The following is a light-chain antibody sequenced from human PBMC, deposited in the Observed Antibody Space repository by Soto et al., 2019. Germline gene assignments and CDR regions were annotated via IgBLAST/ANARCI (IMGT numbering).Light chain of an antibody. Sequence: EVVMTQSPATLSVSPGERATLSCRASQSVSTKLAWYQQKPGQGPRLLIYGASTRATGIPARFSGSGSGTEFTLTISSLQSEDCAVYYCQQYNDWPLTFGGGTRVEIK. CDR3: QQYNDWPLT. CDR2: GAS. V-gene: IGKV3-15*01. J-gene: IGKJ4*01. CDR1: QSVSTK.